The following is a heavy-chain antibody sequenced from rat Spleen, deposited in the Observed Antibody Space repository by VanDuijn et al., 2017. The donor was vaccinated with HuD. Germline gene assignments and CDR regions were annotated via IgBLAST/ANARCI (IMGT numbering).Heavy chain of an antibody. CDR1: GFTFSSFP. CDR2: IRTDGNNT. Sequence: EVQLMESGGGLVQPGGSLKLSCAASGFTFSSFPMAWVRQAPKKGLEWVASIRTDGNNTYYRDSVKGRFTVSRDNAKSSLYLQLDSLRSEDTATYYCARHRNYGGIPFDYWGQGVMVKVSS. D-gene: IGHD1-11*01. CDR3: ARHRNYGGIPFDY. V-gene: IGHV5-25*01. J-gene: IGHJ2*01.